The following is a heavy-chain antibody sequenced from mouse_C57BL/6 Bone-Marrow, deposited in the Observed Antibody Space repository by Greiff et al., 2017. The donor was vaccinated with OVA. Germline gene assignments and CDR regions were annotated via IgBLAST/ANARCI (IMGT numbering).Heavy chain of an antibody. V-gene: IGHV1-78*01. CDR2: IYPRDGST. J-gene: IGHJ4*01. CDR1: GYTFTDHT. D-gene: IGHD2-3*01. Sequence: VQLQQSDAELVKPGASVKISCKVSGYTFTDHTIHWMKQRPEQGLEWIGYIYPRDGSTKYNEKFKGKATLTADKSSSTADMQLNSLTSEDSAVYFCARAILDGYGAMDYWGQGTSVTVSS. CDR3: ARAILDGYGAMDY.